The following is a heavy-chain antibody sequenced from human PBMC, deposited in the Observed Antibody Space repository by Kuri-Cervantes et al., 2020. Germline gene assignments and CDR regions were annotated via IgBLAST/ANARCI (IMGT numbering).Heavy chain of an antibody. CDR2: ISWNSGSI. D-gene: IGHD6-19*01. Sequence: SPKISCAASGFTFDDYAMHWVRQAPGKGLEWVSGISWNSGSIGYADSVKGRFTISRDNAKNSLYLQMNSLRAEDTALYYCAKDKAIRRIAVAGYFDYWGQGTLVTVSS. J-gene: IGHJ4*02. V-gene: IGHV3-9*01. CDR3: AKDKAIRRIAVAGYFDY. CDR1: GFTFDDYA.